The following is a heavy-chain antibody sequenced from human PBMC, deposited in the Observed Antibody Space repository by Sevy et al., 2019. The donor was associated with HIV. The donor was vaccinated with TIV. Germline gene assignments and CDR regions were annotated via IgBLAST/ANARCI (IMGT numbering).Heavy chain of an antibody. CDR1: GFTFSSDA. Sequence: GGSLRLSCAASGFTFSSDAMHWVRQAPGKGLEWVSLISYDGINKYYADSVKGRFTISRDNPKNTLYLQMNSLVSEDTAVYYCARGHTYGLDVLDVWGQGTMVTVSS. CDR2: ISYDGINK. CDR3: ARGHTYGLDVLDV. J-gene: IGHJ3*01. D-gene: IGHD5-18*01. V-gene: IGHV3-30-3*01.